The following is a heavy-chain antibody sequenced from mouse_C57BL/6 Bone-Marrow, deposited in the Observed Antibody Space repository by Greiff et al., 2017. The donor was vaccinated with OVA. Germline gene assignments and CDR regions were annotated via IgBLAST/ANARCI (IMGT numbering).Heavy chain of an antibody. D-gene: IGHD4-1*01. Sequence: VQLLQPGAELVRPGSSVKLSCKASGYTFTSYWMHWVKQRPIQGLEWIGNIDPSDSETHYNQKFKDKATLTVDKSSSTAYMQLSSLTSEDSAVDYCARAVILGYFDYWGQGTTLTVSS. V-gene: IGHV1-52*01. CDR1: GYTFTSYW. J-gene: IGHJ2*01. CDR2: IDPSDSET. CDR3: ARAVILGYFDY.